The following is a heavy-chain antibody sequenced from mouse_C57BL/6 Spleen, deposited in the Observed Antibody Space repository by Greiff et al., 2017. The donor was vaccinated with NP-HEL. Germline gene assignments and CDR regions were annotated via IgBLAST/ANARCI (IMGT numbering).Heavy chain of an antibody. J-gene: IGHJ2*01. CDR3: ARHNCGSSWDY. CDR2: ISGGGGNT. CDR1: GFTFSSYT. Sequence: EVMLVESGGGLVKPGGSLKLSCAASGFTFSSYTMSWVRQTPEKRLEWVATISGGGGNTYYPDSVKGRFTISRDNAKNTLYLQMSSLRSEDAALYYCARHNCGSSWDYWGQGTTLTVSS. V-gene: IGHV5-9*01. D-gene: IGHD1-1*01.